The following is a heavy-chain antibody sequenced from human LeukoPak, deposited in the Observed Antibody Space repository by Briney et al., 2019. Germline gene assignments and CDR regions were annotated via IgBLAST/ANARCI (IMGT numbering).Heavy chain of an antibody. Sequence: GGSLRLSCAASGFTFSSYGMHWVRQAPGKGLEWVAVISYDGSNKYYADSVKGRFTISRDNSKNTLYLQMNSLRAEDTAVYYCASLWAGNYYYGMDVWGQGTTVTVSS. D-gene: IGHD3/OR15-3a*01. CDR3: ASLWAGNYYYGMDV. CDR2: ISYDGSNK. CDR1: GFTFSSYG. V-gene: IGHV3-30*03. J-gene: IGHJ6*02.